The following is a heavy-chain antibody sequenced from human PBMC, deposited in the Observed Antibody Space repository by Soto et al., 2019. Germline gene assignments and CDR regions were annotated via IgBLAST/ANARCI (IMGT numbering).Heavy chain of an antibody. J-gene: IGHJ5*02. CDR2: INHSGST. V-gene: IGHV4-34*01. CDR1: GGSFIGYY. Sequence: PSETLSLACPVHGGSFIGYYWRWIREPPGKGLEWIGEINHSGSTNYNPSLKSRVTISVDTSKNQFSLKLSSVTAADTAVYYCARMGPGKFLYCSGGSCSVWFDPWGQGTLVTVSS. CDR3: ARMGPGKFLYCSGGSCSVWFDP. D-gene: IGHD2-15*01.